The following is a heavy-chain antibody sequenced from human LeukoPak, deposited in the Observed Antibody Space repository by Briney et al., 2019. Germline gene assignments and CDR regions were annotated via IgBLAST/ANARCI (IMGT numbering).Heavy chain of an antibody. CDR3: TRYYGSGSPPFDY. V-gene: IGHV3-21*01. CDR2: ISSSSSYI. J-gene: IGHJ4*02. Sequence: GGSLRLSCAASGFTFSSYSTNWVRQAPGKGLEWASSISSSSSYIYYADSVKGRFTISRDNAKNSLYLQMNSLRAEDTAVYYCTRYYGSGSPPFDYWGQGTLVTVSA. CDR1: GFTFSSYS. D-gene: IGHD3-10*01.